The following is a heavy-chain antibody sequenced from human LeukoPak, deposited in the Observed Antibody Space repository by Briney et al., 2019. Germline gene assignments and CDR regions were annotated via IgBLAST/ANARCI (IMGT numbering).Heavy chain of an antibody. Sequence: SETLSLTCTVSGGSISSFYWSWIRQPAGKGLEWIGRIYASGSTNYDPSLKSRVTMSVDTSKNQFSLNLSSVTAADTAVYYCARDSVAILVGGDAFDIWGQGTMVTVSS. CDR1: GGSISSFY. CDR2: IYASGST. CDR3: ARDSVAILVGGDAFDI. J-gene: IGHJ3*02. V-gene: IGHV4-4*07. D-gene: IGHD2-15*01.